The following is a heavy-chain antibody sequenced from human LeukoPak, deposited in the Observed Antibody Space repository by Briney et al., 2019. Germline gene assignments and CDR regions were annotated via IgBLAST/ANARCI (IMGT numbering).Heavy chain of an antibody. D-gene: IGHD3-10*01. V-gene: IGHV3-48*03. Sequence: GGSLRLSCAASGFTFSSYEMNWVRQAPGKGLEWVSYISSSGSTIYYADSVKGRFTISRDNAKNSLYLQMNSLRAEDTAVYYCAREEVRGVISYPFDYWGQGTLVTVSS. CDR2: ISSSGSTI. J-gene: IGHJ4*02. CDR1: GFTFSSYE. CDR3: AREEVRGVISYPFDY.